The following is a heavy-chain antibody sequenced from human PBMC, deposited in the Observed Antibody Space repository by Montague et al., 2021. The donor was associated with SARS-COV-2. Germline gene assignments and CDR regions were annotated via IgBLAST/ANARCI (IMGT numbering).Heavy chain of an antibody. CDR2: IQTSGTS. D-gene: IGHD3-22*01. J-gene: IGHJ6*02. Sequence: SETLSLTCSVSGGSISGHYWSWIRQPAGKGLEWIGHIQTSGTSNYNPSLRDRITLSIDTSRNQFSLELRSVTAADTAVYYCARDRPESWRISPGLAGLFATVVHSASGMDVWGRGTTVIVS. CDR1: GGSISGHY. V-gene: IGHV4-4*07. CDR3: ARDRPESWRISPGLAGLFATVVHSASGMDV.